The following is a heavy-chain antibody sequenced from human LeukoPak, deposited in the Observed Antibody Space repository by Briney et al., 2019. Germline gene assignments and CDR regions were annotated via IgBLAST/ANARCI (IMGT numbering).Heavy chain of an antibody. D-gene: IGHD1-26*01. CDR1: GFIFSSYS. Sequence: PGGSLRLSCAASGFIFSSYSMSWVREVPGEGLEWVSSISSSSYIYYADSVKGRFTISRDNAKNSLYLQMNSLRAEDTAVYYCARDFGRSGSYQTFDYWGQGTLVTVSS. CDR2: ISSSSYI. J-gene: IGHJ4*02. V-gene: IGHV3-21*01. CDR3: ARDFGRSGSYQTFDY.